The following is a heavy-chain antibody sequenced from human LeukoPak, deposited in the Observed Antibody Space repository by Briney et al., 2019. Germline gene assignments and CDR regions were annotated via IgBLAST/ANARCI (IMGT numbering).Heavy chain of an antibody. D-gene: IGHD2-2*01. Sequence: SVKVSCKASGGTFSSYAISWVRQAPGQGLEWMGRIIPILGIANYAQKFQGRVTITADKSTSTAYMELSSLRSEDTAVYYCASHCSSTSCYGIGYWGQGTLVTVSS. V-gene: IGHV1-69*04. CDR3: ASHCSSTSCYGIGY. CDR1: GGTFSSYA. J-gene: IGHJ4*02. CDR2: IIPILGIA.